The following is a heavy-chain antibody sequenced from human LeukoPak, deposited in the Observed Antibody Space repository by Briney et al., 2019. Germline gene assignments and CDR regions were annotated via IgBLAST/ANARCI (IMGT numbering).Heavy chain of an antibody. V-gene: IGHV4-34*01. CDR1: GGSFSGYY. J-gene: IGHJ4*02. CDR3: ARDTYPPYYDSSGRYDY. D-gene: IGHD3-22*01. Sequence: PSETLSLTCAVYGGSFSGYYWSWIRQPPGKGLEWIGEINHSGSTNYNPSLKSRVTISVDTSKNQFSLKLSSVTAADTAVYYCARDTYPPYYDSSGRYDYWGQGTLVTVSS. CDR2: INHSGST.